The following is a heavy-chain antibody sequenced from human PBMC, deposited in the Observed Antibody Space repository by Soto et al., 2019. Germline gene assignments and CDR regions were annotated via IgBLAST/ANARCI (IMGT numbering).Heavy chain of an antibody. CDR2: IYYSGST. CDR1: GGSISSSSHY. V-gene: IGHV4-39*01. D-gene: IGHD5-12*01. J-gene: IGHJ5*02. Sequence: SETLSLTCTVSGGSISSSSHYWGCIRQPPGKGLEWIGSIYYSGSTYYNPSLKSRVTMSVDTSKNQFSLKLSSVTAADTAVYYCARHVVATISGGLSWFDPWGQGTLVTVSS. CDR3: ARHVVATISGGLSWFDP.